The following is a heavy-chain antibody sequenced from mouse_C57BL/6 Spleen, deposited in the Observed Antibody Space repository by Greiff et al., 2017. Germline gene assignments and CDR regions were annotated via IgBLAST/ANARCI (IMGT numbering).Heavy chain of an antibody. D-gene: IGHD3-2*02. Sequence: VQLQQPGAELVRPGSSVKLSCKASGYTFTSYWMHWVKQRPIQGLEWIGNIDPSDSETHYNQKFKDKATLTVDKSSSTAYMRLSSLTSEDSAVYYCAKTAQATAWFAYWGQGTLVTVSA. CDR1: GYTFTSYW. J-gene: IGHJ3*01. CDR2: IDPSDSET. V-gene: IGHV1-52*01. CDR3: AKTAQATAWFAY.